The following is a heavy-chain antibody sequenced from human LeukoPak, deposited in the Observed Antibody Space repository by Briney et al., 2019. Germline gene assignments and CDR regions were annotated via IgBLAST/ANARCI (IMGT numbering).Heavy chain of an antibody. CDR2: INSDGSST. CDR3: ARVGASAVAN. D-gene: IGHD6-19*01. CDR1: GFAFSSYW. Sequence: GGSLRLSCAATGFAFSSYWMHWVRQAPGKGLVWVSRINSDGSSTSYADSVEGRFTISRDNAKNTLYLQMNSLRAEDTAVYYCARVGASAVANWGQGTLVTASS. J-gene: IGHJ4*02. V-gene: IGHV3-74*01.